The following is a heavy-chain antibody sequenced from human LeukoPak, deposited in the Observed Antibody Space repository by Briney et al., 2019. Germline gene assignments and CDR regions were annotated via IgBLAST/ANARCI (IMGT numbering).Heavy chain of an antibody. CDR3: AKGRREGYPRDALDV. CDR1: GFTFSDYY. Sequence: GGSLRLSCAASGFTFSDYYMSWIRQAPGKGLEWVSYISSSGSTIYYADSVKGRFTISRDNSENRVYLQMNSLRAEDTAFYYCAKGRREGYPRDALDVWGQGTAVNVSS. CDR2: ISSSGSTI. D-gene: IGHD2-15*01. V-gene: IGHV3-11*01. J-gene: IGHJ3*01.